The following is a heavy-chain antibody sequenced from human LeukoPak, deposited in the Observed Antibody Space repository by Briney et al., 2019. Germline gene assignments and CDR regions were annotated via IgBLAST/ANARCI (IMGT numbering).Heavy chain of an antibody. CDR2: INHSGST. CDR1: GGSFSGYY. D-gene: IGHD3-16*01. CDR3: ARHRGGTYYYYYYMDV. J-gene: IGHJ6*03. V-gene: IGHV4-34*01. Sequence: KPSETLSLTCAVYGGSFSGYYWSWIRQPSGKGLEWIGEINHSGSTNYNPSLKSRVTIPVDTSKNQFSLKLSSVTAADTAVYYCARHRGGTYYYYYYMDVWGKGTTVTISS.